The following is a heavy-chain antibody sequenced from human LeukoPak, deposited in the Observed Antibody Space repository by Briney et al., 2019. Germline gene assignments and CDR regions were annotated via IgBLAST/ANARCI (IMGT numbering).Heavy chain of an antibody. CDR1: GYTFTNYY. V-gene: IGHV1-2*02. CDR2: INANSGLT. D-gene: IGHD5-18*01. J-gene: IGHJ4*02. CDR3: ARETGYNYDY. Sequence: GASVKVSCKTSGYTFTNYYIHWVRQAPGQGLQWMVCINANSGLTKYAQNFQGRVTVTMDTSITTAYIEMSNLRSDDTAVYYCARETGYNYDYWGQGTLVTVSS.